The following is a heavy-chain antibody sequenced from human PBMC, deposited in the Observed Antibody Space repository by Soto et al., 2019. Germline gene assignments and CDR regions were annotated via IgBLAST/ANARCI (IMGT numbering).Heavy chain of an antibody. CDR2: MNPNSGNT. Sequence: QVPLVQSGAEVKKPGASVKVSCKASGYTFTSYDINWVRQATGQGLEWMGWMNPNSGNTGYAQKFQGRVTMTRNTSISTAYMELSSLRSEDTAVYYCARGGDFGVIVGATTGTPGDYWGQGTLVTVSS. CDR3: ARGGDFGVIVGATTGTPGDY. V-gene: IGHV1-8*01. CDR1: GYTFTSYD. D-gene: IGHD1-26*01. J-gene: IGHJ4*02.